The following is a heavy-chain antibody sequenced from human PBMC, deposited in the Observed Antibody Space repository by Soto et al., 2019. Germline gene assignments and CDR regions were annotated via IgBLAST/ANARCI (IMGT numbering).Heavy chain of an antibody. Sequence: PGGSLRLSCAASGFTFSSYAMSWFRQAAGKGLEWVSAISGSGGSTYYADSVKGRFTISRDNSKNTLYLQMNSLRAEDTAVYYCAKDLTPPEYSSGWPDYYYYGMDVWGQGTTVTVSS. CDR2: ISGSGGST. V-gene: IGHV3-23*01. CDR3: AKDLTPPEYSSGWPDYYYYGMDV. D-gene: IGHD6-19*01. CDR1: GFTFSSYA. J-gene: IGHJ6*02.